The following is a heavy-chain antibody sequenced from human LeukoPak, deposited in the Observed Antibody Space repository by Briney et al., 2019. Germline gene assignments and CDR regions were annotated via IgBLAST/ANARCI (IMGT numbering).Heavy chain of an antibody. J-gene: IGHJ5*02. V-gene: IGHV4-61*02. CDR2: IYTSGST. D-gene: IGHD2-15*01. CDR3: ARVDGSCSGGSCPSGNWFDP. CDR1: GVSISSGSYY. Sequence: SETLSLTCTVSGVSISSGSYYRSWIRQPAGEGVGWIGRIYTSGSTNYNPPLKRLVTISYTSKNQFSLKLNSVTAADTALYYCARVDGSCSGGSCPSGNWFDPWGQGTLVTVSS.